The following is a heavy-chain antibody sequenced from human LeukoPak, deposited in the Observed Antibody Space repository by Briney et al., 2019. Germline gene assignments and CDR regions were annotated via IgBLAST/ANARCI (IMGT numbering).Heavy chain of an antibody. V-gene: IGHV3-23*01. Sequence: PGGSLRLSCAASGFTFSSYAMSWVRQAPGKGLGWVSAISGSGGSTYYADSVKGRFTISRGNSKNTLYLQMNSLRAEDTAVYYCAKDPNYYDTNWFDPWGQGTLVTVSS. CDR3: AKDPNYYDTNWFDP. CDR2: ISGSGGST. CDR1: GFTFSSYA. J-gene: IGHJ5*02. D-gene: IGHD3-22*01.